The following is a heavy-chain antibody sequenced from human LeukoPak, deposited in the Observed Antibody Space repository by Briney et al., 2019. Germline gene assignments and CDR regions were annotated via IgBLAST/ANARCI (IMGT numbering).Heavy chain of an antibody. CDR1: GFTFNNYA. V-gene: IGHV3-23*01. D-gene: IGHD3-16*02. CDR2: IHASGSFS. CDR3: AKVAVHVAMMRQLTASYHIDS. J-gene: IGHJ4*02. Sequence: PGGSLRLSCAAAGFTFNNYAMTWVRQAPGKGLEWISLIHASGSFSYYTDSVKGRFTVSRDNSKNTLYLQMTRLRDEDTAVYYCAKVAVHVAMMRQLTASYHIDSWGQGTLVTVSS.